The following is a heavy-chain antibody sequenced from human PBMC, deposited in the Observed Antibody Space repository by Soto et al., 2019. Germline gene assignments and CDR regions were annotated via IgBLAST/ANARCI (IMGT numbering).Heavy chain of an antibody. Sequence: GGSLRLSCAASGFPFPNAWMNWVRQAPGKGLEWVGRIKSTIDGGTTDYAEPVKGRFAISRDDSNNMVYLQMNSLKIEDTAVYYCTTDSYSTIIIVRFDYRGHGTLVTVSS. CDR1: GFPFPNAW. D-gene: IGHD3-22*01. V-gene: IGHV3-15*07. J-gene: IGHJ4*01. CDR3: TTDSYSTIIIVRFDY. CDR2: IKSTIDGGTT.